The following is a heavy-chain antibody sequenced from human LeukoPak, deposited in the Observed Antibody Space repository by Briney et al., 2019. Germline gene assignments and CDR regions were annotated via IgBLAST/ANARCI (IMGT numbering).Heavy chain of an antibody. CDR3: ARDRVVAAAGTSGMDV. D-gene: IGHD6-13*01. CDR2: ISYDGSNK. J-gene: IGHJ6*02. V-gene: IGHV3-30-3*01. CDR1: GFTFRNYV. Sequence: SGGSLRLSCAASGFTFRNYVIHWVRQAPGKGLEWVAVISYDGSNKYYADSVKGRFTISRDNSKNTLYLQMNSLRAEDTAVYYCARDRVVAAAGTSGMDVWGQGTTVTVSS.